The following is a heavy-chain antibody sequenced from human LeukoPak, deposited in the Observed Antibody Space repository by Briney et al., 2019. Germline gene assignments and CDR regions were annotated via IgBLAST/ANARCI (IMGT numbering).Heavy chain of an antibody. CDR3: ARDVFDDFSLDY. D-gene: IGHD3/OR15-3a*01. CDR1: GFAFNTYS. J-gene: IGHJ4*02. V-gene: IGHV3-21*01. CDR2: INGGSSII. Sequence: GGSLRLSCAASGFAFNTYSMNWVRQAPGRGLEWVSAINGGSSIIHYADSVKGRFTISRDNAKNSLYLQMNSLRAEDTAVYYCARDVFDDFSLDYWGQGTVVTVSS.